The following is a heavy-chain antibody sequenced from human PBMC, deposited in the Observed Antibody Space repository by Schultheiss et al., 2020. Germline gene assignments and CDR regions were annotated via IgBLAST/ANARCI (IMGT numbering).Heavy chain of an antibody. V-gene: IGHV3-30*03. Sequence: GGSLRLSCAASGFTFSSYDMHWVRQATGKGLEWVAVMSYDGSNKYYADSVKGRFTTSRDISKNTLYLQMNSLRAEDTAVYYCAREGGPVCSSTSCYGSGYCDYWGQGILVT. CDR1: GFTFSSYD. CDR2: MSYDGSNK. CDR3: AREGGPVCSSTSCYGSGYCDY. J-gene: IGHJ4*02. D-gene: IGHD2-2*01.